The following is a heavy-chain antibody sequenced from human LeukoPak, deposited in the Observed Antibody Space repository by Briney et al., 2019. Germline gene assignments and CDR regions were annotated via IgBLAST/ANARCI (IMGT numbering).Heavy chain of an antibody. Sequence: SETLSLTCAVYGGSFSGYYWSWIRQPPGKGLEWIGEINHSGSTNYNSSLKSRVTISVDTSKNQFSLKLSSVTAADTAVYYCARCERFGKLRPVDPDTFDIWGQGTMVTVSS. V-gene: IGHV4-34*01. CDR2: INHSGST. D-gene: IGHD3-10*01. CDR3: ARCERFGKLRPVDPDTFDI. CDR1: GGSFSGYY. J-gene: IGHJ3*02.